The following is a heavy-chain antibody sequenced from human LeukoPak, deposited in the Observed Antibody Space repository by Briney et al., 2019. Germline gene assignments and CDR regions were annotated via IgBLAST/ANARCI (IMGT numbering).Heavy chain of an antibody. CDR3: AKDLVGAEGAFDI. CDR2: ISYDGSNK. J-gene: IGHJ3*02. Sequence: GGSLRLSCAASGFTFSSYGMHWVRQAPGKGLEWVAVISYDGSNKYYADSVKGRFTISRDNSKNTLYLQMNSLRAEDTAVYYCAKDLVGAEGAFDIWGQGTMVTVSS. D-gene: IGHD1-26*01. V-gene: IGHV3-30*18. CDR1: GFTFSSYG.